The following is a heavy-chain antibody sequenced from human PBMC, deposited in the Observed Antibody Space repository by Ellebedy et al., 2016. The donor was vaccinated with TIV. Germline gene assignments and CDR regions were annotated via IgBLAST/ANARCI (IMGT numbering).Heavy chain of an antibody. CDR3: ARGRGGSYYRPNY. D-gene: IGHD1-26*01. Sequence: SVKVSCXASGGTFSSYAISWVRQAPGQGLEWMGGIIPIFGTANYAQKFQGRVTMTRNTSISTAYMELSSLRSEDTAVYYCARGRGGSYYRPNYWGQGTLVTVSS. V-gene: IGHV1-69*05. CDR1: GGTFSSYA. J-gene: IGHJ4*02. CDR2: IIPIFGTA.